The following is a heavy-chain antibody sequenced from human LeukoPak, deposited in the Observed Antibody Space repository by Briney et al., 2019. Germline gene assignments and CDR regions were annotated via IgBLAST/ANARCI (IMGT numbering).Heavy chain of an antibody. V-gene: IGHV4-59*12. CDR2: IYYSGST. CDR3: ARAVGATPFDY. J-gene: IGHJ4*02. D-gene: IGHD1-26*01. Sequence: SETLSLTCTVSGGSISSYYWSWIRQPPGKGLEWIGSIYYSGSTYYNPSLKSRVTISVDTSKNQFSLKLSSVTAADTAVYYCARAVGATPFDYWGQGTLVTVSS. CDR1: GGSISSYY.